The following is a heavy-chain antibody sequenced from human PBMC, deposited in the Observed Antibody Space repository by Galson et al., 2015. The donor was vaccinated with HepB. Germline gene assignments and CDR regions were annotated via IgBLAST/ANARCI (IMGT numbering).Heavy chain of an antibody. J-gene: IGHJ6*02. V-gene: IGHV3-53*01. CDR2: LHRDGRT. CDR3: AGWVVTASWDYFGVDV. D-gene: IGHD2-21*02. CDR1: GFSVSSKF. Sequence: SLRPSCAASGFSVSSKFMSWVRQAPGKGLEWVSTLHRDGRTDYADSVKGRFTISRDNSQNSLYLQMNSLRVDDTAVYYCAGWVVTASWDYFGVDVWGQGTTVTVSS.